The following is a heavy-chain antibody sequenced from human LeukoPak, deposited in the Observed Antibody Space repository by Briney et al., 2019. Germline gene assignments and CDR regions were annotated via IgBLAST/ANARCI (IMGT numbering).Heavy chain of an antibody. CDR3: ARAVTTVTTPNYFDY. CDR1: GGSFSGYY. V-gene: IGHV4-34*01. Sequence: PSETLSLTCAVYGGSFSGYYWSWIRQPPGKGLEWIGETNHSGSTNYNPSLKSRVTISVDTSKNQFSLKLSSVTAADTAVYYCARAVTTVTTPNYFDYWGQGTLVTVSS. CDR2: TNHSGST. J-gene: IGHJ4*02. D-gene: IGHD4-17*01.